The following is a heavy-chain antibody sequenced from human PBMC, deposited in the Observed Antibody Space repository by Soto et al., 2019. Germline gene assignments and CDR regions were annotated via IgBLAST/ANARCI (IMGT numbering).Heavy chain of an antibody. D-gene: IGHD3-16*02. J-gene: IGHJ4*02. V-gene: IGHV4-31*03. Sequence: LSLTCTVSGGSISSGGYYWSWIRQHPGKGLEWIGYIYYSGSTYYNPSLKSRVTISVDTSKNQFSLKLSSVTAADTAVYYCARGNYDYVWGSYLTYYFDYWGQGTLVTVSS. CDR3: ARGNYDYVWGSYLTYYFDY. CDR2: IYYSGST. CDR1: GGSISSGGYY.